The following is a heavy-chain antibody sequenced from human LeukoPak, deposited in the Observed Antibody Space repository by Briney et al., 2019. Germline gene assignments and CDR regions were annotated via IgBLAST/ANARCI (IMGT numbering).Heavy chain of an antibody. CDR2: MYIGGRT. CDR1: GTSIRSGSYY. J-gene: IGHJ4*02. V-gene: IGHV4-61*02. CDR3: ARPHTAEEPRIAAFDY. D-gene: IGHD6-13*01. Sequence: SETLSLTCTVTGTSIRSGSYYWNWIRQAAGKGLEWIGRMYIGGRTTYNPSLKSRVTISLETAENQFSLRLRSVTAADTAVYYCARPHTAEEPRIAAFDYWGQGTLVTVSS.